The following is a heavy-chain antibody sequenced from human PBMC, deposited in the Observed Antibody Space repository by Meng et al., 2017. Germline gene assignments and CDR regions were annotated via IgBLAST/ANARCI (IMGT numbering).Heavy chain of an antibody. V-gene: IGHV1-2*06. CDR3: ARDEDISAAGKLFGDY. CDR2: INPKSGDT. CDR1: GYTVPDYW. Sequence: VQLVQYGAAVKTPGSSVHGSVKASGYTVPDYWLHWVRRAPGQGLEWMGRINPKSGDTHYAQRFQGRVTMTGDTSISTAYMVLSGLRSDDTAMYYCARDEDISAAGKLFGDYWGQGTLVTVSS. D-gene: IGHD6-13*01. J-gene: IGHJ4*02.